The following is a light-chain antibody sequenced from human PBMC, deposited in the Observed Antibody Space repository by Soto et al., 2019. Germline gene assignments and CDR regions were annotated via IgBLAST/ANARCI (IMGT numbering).Light chain of an antibody. CDR3: CSSAGSYTHV. CDR2: DVI. V-gene: IGLV2-11*01. J-gene: IGLJ1*01. Sequence: QSVLTQPRSVSGSPGQSVTISCTGTSSDIGGYNYVSWYQQHPGKAPKLMIYDVIKRPSGVPDRFSGSKSGNTASLTIYGLQAEDEADSYCCSSAGSYTHVFGTGTKVTAL. CDR1: SSDIGGYNY.